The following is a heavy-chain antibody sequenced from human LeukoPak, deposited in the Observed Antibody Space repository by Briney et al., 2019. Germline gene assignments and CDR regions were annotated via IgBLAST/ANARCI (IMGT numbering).Heavy chain of an antibody. CDR1: EFTFTAYA. CDR3: ARDPGGANLDY. CDR2: IGASGDNT. V-gene: IGHV3-23*01. D-gene: IGHD1-14*01. Sequence: GGSLRLSCAASEFTFTAYAMSWVRQAPGKGLEWVSTIGASGDNTNYADSVKGRFTTSRDNAKNSLYLQMNSLRAEDTAVYYCARDPGGANLDYWGQGTLVTVSS. J-gene: IGHJ4*02.